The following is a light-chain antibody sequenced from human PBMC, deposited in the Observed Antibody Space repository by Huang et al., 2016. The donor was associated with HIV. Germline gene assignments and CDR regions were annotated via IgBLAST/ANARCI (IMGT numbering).Light chain of an antibody. CDR1: QTISTF. CDR3: QQTSSVPLT. CDR2: AAS. Sequence: DIQKTQSPSSLSASVGDRISITCRASQTISTFLNWYQQQPGKAPKLLIYAASNLQSGVSSRFSGTGSGTHFTLTVTGLQPDDFATYFCQQTSSVPLTFGGGTRVE. J-gene: IGKJ4*01. V-gene: IGKV1-39*01.